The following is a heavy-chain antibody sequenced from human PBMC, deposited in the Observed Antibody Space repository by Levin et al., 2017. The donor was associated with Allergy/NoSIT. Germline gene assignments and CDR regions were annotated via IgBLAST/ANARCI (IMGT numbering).Heavy chain of an antibody. J-gene: IGHJ4*02. Sequence: GESLKISCAASGFTFSSYSMNWVRQAPGKGLEWVSYISSSSSTIYYADSVKGRFTISRDNAKNSLYLQMNSLRAEDTAVYYCARAQLERVGYFDYWGQGTLVTVSS. D-gene: IGHD1-1*01. V-gene: IGHV3-48*01. CDR2: ISSSSSTI. CDR1: GFTFSSYS. CDR3: ARAQLERVGYFDY.